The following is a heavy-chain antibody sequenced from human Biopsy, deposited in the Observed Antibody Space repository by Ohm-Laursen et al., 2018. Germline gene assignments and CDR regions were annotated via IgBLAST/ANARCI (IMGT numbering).Heavy chain of an antibody. V-gene: IGHV4-59*11. J-gene: IGHJ4*02. D-gene: IGHD3-3*01. CDR1: GASLSSHY. CDR3: AKGITVYGVVLPYYFDD. Sequence: SQTLSFTCTVSGASLSSHYWSWIRQPPGKGLEWLGYFSGRGNTYYNPSLKSRVTISVDPSKNQFALKLNAVTAADTAVYYCAKGITVYGVVLPYYFDDWGQGTLVTVSS. CDR2: FSGRGNT.